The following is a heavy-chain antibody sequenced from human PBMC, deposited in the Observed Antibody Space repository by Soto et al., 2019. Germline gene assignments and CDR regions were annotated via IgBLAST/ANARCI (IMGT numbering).Heavy chain of an antibody. J-gene: IGHJ4*02. CDR1: GGSISRGGYY. V-gene: IGHV4-31*03. CDR3: ARAKFPSWGYSGYDPYDFDY. Sequence: PLSLSCTVSGGSISRGGYYWSWIRPHPGKGLEWIGYIYYSGSTYYNPSLKSRVTISVDTSKNQFSLKLSSVTAADTAVYYCARAKFPSWGYSGYDPYDFDYWGQGTLVTVSS. CDR2: IYYSGST. D-gene: IGHD5-12*01.